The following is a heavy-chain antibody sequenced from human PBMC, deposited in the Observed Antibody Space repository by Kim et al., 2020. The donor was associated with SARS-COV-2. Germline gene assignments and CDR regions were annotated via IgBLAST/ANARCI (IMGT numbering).Heavy chain of an antibody. J-gene: IGHJ4*02. V-gene: IGHV1-24*01. Sequence: DGETIYAQKFQGRVTMTEDTSTDTAYMELSSLRSEDTAVYYCVSSSSLDYWGQGTLVTVSS. D-gene: IGHD6-6*01. CDR3: VSSSSLDY. CDR2: DGET.